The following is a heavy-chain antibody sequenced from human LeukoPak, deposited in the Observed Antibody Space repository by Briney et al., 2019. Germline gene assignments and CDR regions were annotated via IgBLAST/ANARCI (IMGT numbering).Heavy chain of an antibody. CDR2: IFFSGTT. Sequence: SETLSLTCTVSSVSLTNYYWSWIRQPPGKGLEWLGYIFFSGTTNYNPSLKSRVTISVDTSKNQFSLKLSSVTAADTAVYYCARDQYTMVRGVTAYYFDYWGQGTLVTVSS. D-gene: IGHD3-10*01. V-gene: IGHV4-59*01. CDR1: SVSLTNYY. CDR3: ARDQYTMVRGVTAYYFDY. J-gene: IGHJ4*02.